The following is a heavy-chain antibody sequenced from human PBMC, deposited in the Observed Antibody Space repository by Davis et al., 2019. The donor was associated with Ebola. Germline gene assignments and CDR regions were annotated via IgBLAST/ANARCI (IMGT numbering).Heavy chain of an antibody. J-gene: IGHJ4*02. CDR2: NRGKVHSYNT. CDR3: VRDSRSDSLDY. CDR1: GFSFSDHN. D-gene: IGHD3-22*01. V-gene: IGHV3-72*01. Sequence: GESLKISCEASGFSFSDHNMDWVRQAPGKGLEWVGRNRGKVHSYNTEYAASVKGRITISRDDSKNSLYLQMNSLKTEETAVYYCVRDSRSDSLDYWGQGTLVTVSS.